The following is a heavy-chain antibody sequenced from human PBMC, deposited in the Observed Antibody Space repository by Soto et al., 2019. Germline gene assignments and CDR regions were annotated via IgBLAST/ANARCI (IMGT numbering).Heavy chain of an antibody. V-gene: IGHV4-61*01. CDR1: GGSVSSGSYY. CDR2: IYYSGST. CDR3: ARDRVVVAANPNYYYYGMDV. D-gene: IGHD2-15*01. J-gene: IGHJ6*02. Sequence: SETLSLTCTVSGGSVSSGSYYWSWIRQPPGKGLEWIGYIYYSGSTNYNPSLKSRVTISVDTSKNQFSLKLSSVTAADTAVYYCARDRVVVAANPNYYYYGMDVWGQGTTVTVSS.